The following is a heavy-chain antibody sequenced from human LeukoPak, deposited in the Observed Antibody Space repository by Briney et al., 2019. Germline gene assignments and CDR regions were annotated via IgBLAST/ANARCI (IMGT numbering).Heavy chain of an antibody. J-gene: IGHJ6*02. D-gene: IGHD6-13*01. Sequence: ASVKVSCKASGYTFYIYGISWVRQAPGQGLEWMGWISAYNGNTNYAQKLQGRVTMTTDTSTSTAYMELRSLRSDDTVVYYCARDGGQQQLVNYYQYGMDVWGQGTTVTVSS. CDR1: GYTFYIYG. V-gene: IGHV1-18*01. CDR2: ISAYNGNT. CDR3: ARDGGQQQLVNYYQYGMDV.